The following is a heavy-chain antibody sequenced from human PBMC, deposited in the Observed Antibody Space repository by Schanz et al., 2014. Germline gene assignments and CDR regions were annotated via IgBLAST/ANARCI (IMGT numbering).Heavy chain of an antibody. D-gene: IGHD2-15*01. Sequence: QVQLVQSGAEVKKPGSSMKVSCKASGGTFSTYPINWLRQAPEQGLEWMGRIIPIHGIVNYAQRFQDRVRITADKSTSTAYMELSSLRSDDTAVYYCARGGGPEDVFDIWGQGTILTVSS. CDR3: ARGGGPEDVFDI. CDR2: IIPIHGIV. V-gene: IGHV1-69*02. CDR1: GGTFSTYP. J-gene: IGHJ3*02.